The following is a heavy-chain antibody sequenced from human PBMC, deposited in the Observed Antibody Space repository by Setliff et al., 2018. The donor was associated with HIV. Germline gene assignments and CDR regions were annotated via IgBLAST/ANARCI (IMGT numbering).Heavy chain of an antibody. D-gene: IGHD1-26*01. V-gene: IGHV4-59*01. Sequence: SETLSLTCRVSGMSISGYYWSWIRQSPGKGLEWIGYIYYTGTTSYNPSLKSRVTIQVDTSNNRFSLNLRSATVADTAVYFCARDHELGAFDLWGQGTMVTVTS. CDR2: IYYTGTT. CDR3: ARDHELGAFDL. J-gene: IGHJ3*01. CDR1: GMSISGYY.